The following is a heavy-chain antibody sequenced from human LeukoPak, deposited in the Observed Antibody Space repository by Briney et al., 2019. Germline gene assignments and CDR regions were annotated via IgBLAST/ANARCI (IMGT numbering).Heavy chain of an antibody. J-gene: IGHJ4*02. V-gene: IGHV3-23*01. D-gene: IGHD2-2*01. CDR1: GFTFSSYG. Sequence: GGTLRLSCAASGFTFSSYGMSWVRQAPGKGLEWVSTISGSGGSTYYADSVKGRFTISRDNSKNTLYLQMNSLRAEDTALYYCAKDLGSTSCYWRYFDYWGQGTLVTVSS. CDR3: AKDLGSTSCYWRYFDY. CDR2: ISGSGGST.